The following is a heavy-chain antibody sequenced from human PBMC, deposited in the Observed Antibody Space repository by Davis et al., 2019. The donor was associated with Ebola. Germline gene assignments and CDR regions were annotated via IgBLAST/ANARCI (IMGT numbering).Heavy chain of an antibody. J-gene: IGHJ4*02. V-gene: IGHV3-30*02. CDR1: GFTFSRYG. Sequence: PGGSLRLSCAASGFTFSRYGMHWVRQAPGKGLEWVAFIRYDGKSQDYADSVKGRFAFSRENSKNMLYLQMNNLKSEDTALYYCVKGEGWRPDQWGQGALVTVSS. D-gene: IGHD5-24*01. CDR3: VKGEGWRPDQ. CDR2: IRYDGKSQ.